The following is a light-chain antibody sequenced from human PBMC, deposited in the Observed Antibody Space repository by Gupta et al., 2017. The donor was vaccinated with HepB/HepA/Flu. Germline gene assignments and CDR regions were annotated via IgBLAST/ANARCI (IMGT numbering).Light chain of an antibody. Sequence: QSVLTQPPSASGTPGQRVTISCSGSSSNIGSNYVYWYQQLPGTAPKLLSYRNNQRPSGVPDRFSVSNSGTSASLAISGLRSEDEADYYCAEWDDSLSALWVFGTGTKVTVL. CDR3: AEWDDSLSALWV. V-gene: IGLV1-47*01. CDR2: RNN. J-gene: IGLJ1*01. CDR1: SSNIGSNY.